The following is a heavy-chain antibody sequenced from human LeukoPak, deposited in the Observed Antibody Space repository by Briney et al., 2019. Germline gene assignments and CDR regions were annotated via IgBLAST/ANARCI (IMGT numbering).Heavy chain of an antibody. CDR1: GGSISSSSYY. CDR2: IYYSGST. Sequence: PSETLSLTCTVSGGSISSSSYYWGWIRQPPGKGLEWIGSIYYSGSTYYNPSLKSRVTISVDTSKNQFSLKLSSVTAADTAVYYCARDSSEDDAFDIWGQGTMVTVSS. J-gene: IGHJ3*02. CDR3: ARDSSEDDAFDI. V-gene: IGHV4-39*02. D-gene: IGHD2/OR15-2a*01.